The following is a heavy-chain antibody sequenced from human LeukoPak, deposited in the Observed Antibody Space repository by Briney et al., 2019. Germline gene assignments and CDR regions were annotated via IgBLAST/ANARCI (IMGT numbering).Heavy chain of an antibody. D-gene: IGHD6-13*01. Sequence: PSETLSLTCAVYGGSFSGYYWSWIRQPPGKGLEWIGEINHSGSTNYNPSLKSRVTISVDTSKNQFSLKLTSVTAADTAVYYCARHSGIAAAGRFDYWGQGALVTVSS. CDR1: GGSFSGYY. CDR3: ARHSGIAAAGRFDY. J-gene: IGHJ4*02. CDR2: INHSGST. V-gene: IGHV4-34*01.